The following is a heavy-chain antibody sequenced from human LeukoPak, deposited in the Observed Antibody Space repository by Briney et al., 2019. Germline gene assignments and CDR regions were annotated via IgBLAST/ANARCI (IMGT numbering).Heavy chain of an antibody. CDR1: GGSISGYY. D-gene: IGHD3-10*01. CDR2: IHSGGTT. Sequence: SETLSLTCTVSGGSISGYYWNWIRQPAGKGLEWIGRIHSGGTTNYNLSLESRVTMSVDTSKSQFSLKLTSVTAADTAVYYCARDPGVERFGVVFDSWGQGTLVTVSS. CDR3: ARDPGVERFGVVFDS. V-gene: IGHV4-4*07. J-gene: IGHJ4*02.